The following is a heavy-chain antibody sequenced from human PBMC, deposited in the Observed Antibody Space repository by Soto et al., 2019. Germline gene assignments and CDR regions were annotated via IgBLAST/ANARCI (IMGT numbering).Heavy chain of an antibody. J-gene: IGHJ6*02. CDR1: GGTFSSYA. CDR2: IIPIFGTA. V-gene: IGHV1-69*06. D-gene: IGHD3-3*01. CDR3: ARNLYYDFWSGYPYYYYGMDV. Sequence: ASVKVSCKASGGTFSSYAISWVRQAPGQGLEWMGGIIPIFGTANYAQKFQGRVTITADKSTSTVYMELSSLRSEDTAVYYCARNLYYDFWSGYPYYYYGMDVWGQGTTVTVS.